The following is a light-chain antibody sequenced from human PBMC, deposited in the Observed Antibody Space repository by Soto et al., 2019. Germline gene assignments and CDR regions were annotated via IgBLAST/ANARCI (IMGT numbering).Light chain of an antibody. CDR2: SNN. Sequence: QSVLTQPPSAYGTPGQRVTISCSGSSSNIGSNTVNWYQQLPGTAPKLVIYSNNQRPSGVPDRLSGSKSGTSASLAISGLQSEDEADYYCVAWDDSLNGYVVFGGGTKVTVL. CDR1: SSNIGSNT. J-gene: IGLJ2*01. V-gene: IGLV1-44*01. CDR3: VAWDDSLNGYVV.